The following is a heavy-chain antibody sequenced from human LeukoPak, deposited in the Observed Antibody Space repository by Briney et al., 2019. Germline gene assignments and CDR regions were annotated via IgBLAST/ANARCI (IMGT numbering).Heavy chain of an antibody. CDR1: GFTFSSYA. CDR2: ISGSGGST. CDR3: AKDSPAASIAVAGLFDY. Sequence: PGGSLRLSCAASGFTFSSYAMSWVRQAPGKGLEWVSAISGSGGSTYYADSVKGRFTISGDNSKNTLYLQMNSLRAEDTAVYYCAKDSPAASIAVAGLFDYWGQGTLVTVSS. V-gene: IGHV3-23*01. J-gene: IGHJ4*02. D-gene: IGHD6-19*01.